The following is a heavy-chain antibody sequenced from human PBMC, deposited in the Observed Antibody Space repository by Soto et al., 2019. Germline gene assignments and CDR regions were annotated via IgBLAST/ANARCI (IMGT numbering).Heavy chain of an antibody. D-gene: IGHD6-13*01. CDR2: VYHSGTT. J-gene: IGHJ4*02. CDR3: TRSLDSSSWYAGS. CDR1: GYSISSGYY. Sequence: PSETLSLTCGVSGYSISSGYYWCWIRQPPGKGLEWIGSVYHSGTTYYNPSIKSRVTISIDTSKNQFSLRLTSVTAADTAMYFCTRSLDSSSWYAGSWGQGTLVTVSS. V-gene: IGHV4-38-2*01.